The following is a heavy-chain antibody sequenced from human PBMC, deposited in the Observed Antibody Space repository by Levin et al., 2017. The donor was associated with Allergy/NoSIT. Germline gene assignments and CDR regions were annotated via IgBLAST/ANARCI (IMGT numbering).Heavy chain of an antibody. CDR3: ARPTRYTGGWNWIDP. CDR1: GASISSGGYY. J-gene: IGHJ5*02. V-gene: IGHV4-31*03. D-gene: IGHD6-19*01. CDR2: IYYSGTT. Sequence: SQTLSLTCTVSGASISSGGYYWSWIRQHPGSGLEWIGDIYYSGTTSYNPSLKSRVTISVETSTNQFSLKLSSVTAADPAIYYCARPTRYTGGWNWIDPWGQGTLVIVSS.